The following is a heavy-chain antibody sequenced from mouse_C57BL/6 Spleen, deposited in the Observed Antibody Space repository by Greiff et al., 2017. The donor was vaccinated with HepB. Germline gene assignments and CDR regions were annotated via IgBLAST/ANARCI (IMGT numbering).Heavy chain of an antibody. CDR1: GYAFSSSW. J-gene: IGHJ2*01. CDR2: IYPGDGDT. D-gene: IGHD2-4*01. Sequence: VKLVESGPELVKPGASVKISCKASGYAFSSSWMNWVKQRPGKGLEWIGRIYPGDGDTNYNGKFKGKATLTADKSSSTAYMQLSSLTSEDSAVYFCARDNYDYDGDYFDYWGQGTTLTVSS. V-gene: IGHV1-82*01. CDR3: ARDNYDYDGDYFDY.